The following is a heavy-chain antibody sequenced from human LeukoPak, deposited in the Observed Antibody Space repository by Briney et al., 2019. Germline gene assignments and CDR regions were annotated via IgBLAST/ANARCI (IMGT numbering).Heavy chain of an antibody. V-gene: IGHV5-51*01. CDR1: GYSFTSYW. Sequence: HGEPLKISCKGSGYSFTSYWIGWVRQMPGKGLEWMGIIYPGDSDTRYSLSFQGQVTISADKSISTAYLQWSSLKASDTAMYYCARVECSSTSCYKGFDYWGQGTLVTVSS. CDR2: IYPGDSDT. J-gene: IGHJ4*02. D-gene: IGHD2-2*02. CDR3: ARVECSSTSCYKGFDY.